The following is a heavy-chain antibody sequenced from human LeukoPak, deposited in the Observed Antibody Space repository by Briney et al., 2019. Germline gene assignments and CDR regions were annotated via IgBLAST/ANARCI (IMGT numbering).Heavy chain of an antibody. V-gene: IGHV4-4*07. Sequence: SETLSLTCTVSGGSVTTYYWSWIRQSAGKGLEWIGHISTSGTTTYNPSLKSRVTMSVDTSKNQFSLKLTSVTAADTAVYYCAREATVVGATIIWGRGTLVTVSS. D-gene: IGHD1-26*01. CDR3: AREATVVGATII. J-gene: IGHJ4*02. CDR2: ISTSGTT. CDR1: GGSVTTYY.